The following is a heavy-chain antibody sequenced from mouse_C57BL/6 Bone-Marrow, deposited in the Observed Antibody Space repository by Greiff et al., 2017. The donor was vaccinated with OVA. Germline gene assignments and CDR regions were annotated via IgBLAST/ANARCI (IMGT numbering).Heavy chain of an antibody. J-gene: IGHJ3*01. CDR2: IDPETGGT. V-gene: IGHV1-15*01. CDR3: LLPFAY. Sequence: VKLMESGAELVRPGASVTLSCKASGYTFTDYEMHWVKQTPVHGLEWIGAIDPETGGTAYNQKFKGKAILTADKSSSTAYMELRSLTSEDSAVYYCLLPFAYWGQGTLVTVSA. CDR1: GYTFTDYE.